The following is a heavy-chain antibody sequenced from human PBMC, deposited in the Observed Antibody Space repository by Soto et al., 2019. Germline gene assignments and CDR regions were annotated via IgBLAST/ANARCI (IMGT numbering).Heavy chain of an antibody. V-gene: IGHV1-69*04. CDR3: ARDVDYDFWSGPPMDV. CDR2: IIPILGIA. CDR1: GGTFSSYT. Sequence: ASVKVSCKASGGTFSSYTISWVRQAPGQGLEWMGRIIPILGIANYAQKFQGRVTITADKSTSTAYMELSSLRSEDTAVYYCARDVDYDFWSGPPMDVWGKGTTVTVSS. D-gene: IGHD3-3*01. J-gene: IGHJ6*03.